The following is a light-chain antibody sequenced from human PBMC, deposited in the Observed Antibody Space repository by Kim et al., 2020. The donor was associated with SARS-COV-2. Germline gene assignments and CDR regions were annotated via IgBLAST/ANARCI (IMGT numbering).Light chain of an antibody. CDR1: RNVDDY. CDR2: KAS. J-gene: IGKJ1*01. V-gene: IGKV1-5*03. Sequence: ASVGDRVTITCRASRNVDDYLAWYQQKPGGAPKLLIFKASTLKSGVPSRFSGSGYGTEFTLTINSLQPDDFGTYYCQQYRSYPWTFGLGTKVEVK. CDR3: QQYRSYPWT.